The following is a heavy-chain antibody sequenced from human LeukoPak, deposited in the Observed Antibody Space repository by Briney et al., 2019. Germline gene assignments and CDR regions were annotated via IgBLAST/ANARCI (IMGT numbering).Heavy chain of an antibody. CDR2: ISAYNGNT. D-gene: IGHD1-26*01. CDR3: ARARYLTGSRDDAFDI. J-gene: IGHJ3*02. Sequence: ASVKVSCKASGYTFPRYGVSWVRQAPPQGLEWMACISAYNGNTNYAQKLQGRDTMTTDTSTSTAYMELRSLRSDDTAVYYCARARYLTGSRDDAFDIWGQGTVVTVSS. CDR1: GYTFPRYG. V-gene: IGHV1-18*04.